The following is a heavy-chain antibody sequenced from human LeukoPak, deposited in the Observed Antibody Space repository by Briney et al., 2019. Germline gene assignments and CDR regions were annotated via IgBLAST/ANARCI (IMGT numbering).Heavy chain of an antibody. CDR1: GFTFSSYA. Sequence: PGRSLRLSCAASGFTFSSYAMHWVRQAPGKGLEWVSYISSSSSTIYYADSVKGRFTISRDNAKNSLYLQMNSLRAEDTAVYYCARVEWAALDYWGQGTLVTVTS. V-gene: IGHV3-48*01. CDR3: ARVEWAALDY. J-gene: IGHJ4*02. CDR2: ISSSSSTI. D-gene: IGHD6-6*01.